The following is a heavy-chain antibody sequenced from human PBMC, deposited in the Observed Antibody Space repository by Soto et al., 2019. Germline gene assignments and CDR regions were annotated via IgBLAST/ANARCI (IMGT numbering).Heavy chain of an antibody. CDR1: GYTFTSYG. D-gene: IGHD2-15*01. V-gene: IGHV1-18*01. Sequence: QVQLVQSGAEVKKPGASVKVSCKASGYTFTSYGISWVRQAPGQGLEWVGWISAYNGNTNYAQNLQGRVTMTTDTSTSTGYMELRSLRSDDTAVYYCARDRGVVAGVNYYYGMDVWGQGTTVTVSS. J-gene: IGHJ6*02. CDR3: ARDRGVVAGVNYYYGMDV. CDR2: ISAYNGNT.